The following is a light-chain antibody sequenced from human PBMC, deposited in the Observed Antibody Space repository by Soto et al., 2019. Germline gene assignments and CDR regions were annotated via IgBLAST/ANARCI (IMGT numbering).Light chain of an antibody. Sequence: QSVLTQPPSASGSPGQSVTISCTGSISDVGGYNYVSWYQQHPGKAPKLLIYEVNKRPSGVPDRFSGSKSGNTASLTASGLQAEDEAEYYCSSYAGSNKYVVFGGGTKLTVL. V-gene: IGLV2-8*01. CDR3: SSYAGSNKYVV. CDR1: ISDVGGYNY. J-gene: IGLJ2*01. CDR2: EVN.